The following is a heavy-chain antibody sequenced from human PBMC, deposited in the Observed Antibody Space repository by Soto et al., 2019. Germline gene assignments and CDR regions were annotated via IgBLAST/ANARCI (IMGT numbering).Heavy chain of an antibody. CDR1: GGTFSRYA. J-gene: IGHJ3*02. D-gene: IGHD6-13*01. CDR3: ARDRVQQRWAFDI. Sequence: HVQLVQSGAEVKKPGSSVKVSCKASGGTFSRYAISWVRQAPGQGLEWMGGIIPIFGTANYAQKFQGRVTIPADESTRTAYMELSSLRSEDTAVYYCARDRVQQRWAFDIWGQGTKVTVSS. V-gene: IGHV1-69*01. CDR2: IIPIFGTA.